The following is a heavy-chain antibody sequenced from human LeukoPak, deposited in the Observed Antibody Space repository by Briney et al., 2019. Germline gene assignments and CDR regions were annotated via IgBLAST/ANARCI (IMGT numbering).Heavy chain of an antibody. J-gene: IGHJ5*02. CDR1: GGSISSGGYY. V-gene: IGHV4-30-2*01. CDR3: ARLRYCSGTSCYWFDP. D-gene: IGHD2-2*01. CDR2: IYHTGST. Sequence: SETLSLTCTVSGGSISSGGYYWSWIRQPLGKGLEWIGYIYHTGSTYYNPSLKSRVTISVDTSKNQFSLRLSSVTAADTAVYYCARLRYCSGTSCYWFDPWGQGTLVTVSS.